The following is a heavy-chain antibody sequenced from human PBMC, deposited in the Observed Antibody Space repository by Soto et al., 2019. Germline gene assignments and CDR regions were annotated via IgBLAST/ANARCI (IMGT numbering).Heavy chain of an antibody. CDR1: GFTFSSYG. D-gene: IGHD3-22*01. CDR3: ARDGGTYYDSSGPFDY. CDR2: IWYDGSNK. J-gene: IGHJ4*02. V-gene: IGHV3-33*01. Sequence: QVQLVESGGGVVQPGRSLRLSCAASGFTFSSYGMHWVRQAPGKGLEWVAVIWYDGSNKYYADSVKGRFTISRDNSKNTLYLQMNSLRAEDTAVYYCARDGGTYYDSSGPFDYWGQGTLVTVSS.